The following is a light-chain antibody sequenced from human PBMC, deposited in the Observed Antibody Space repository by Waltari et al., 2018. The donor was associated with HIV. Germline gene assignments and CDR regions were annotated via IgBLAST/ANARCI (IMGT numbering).Light chain of an antibody. J-gene: IGKJ2*01. CDR2: GAA. CDR3: QQYNIRPRGNT. CDR1: PGVGSN. Sequence: DIVMTQSPAILSVSPGERVTLSCRASPGVGSNLAWYQQKVGQAPRLLIYGAATRAAEIPGRFSGSGSGTDFTLTIDSLQSEDFATYYCQQYNIRPRGNTFGQGTKLQIK. V-gene: IGKV3-15*01.